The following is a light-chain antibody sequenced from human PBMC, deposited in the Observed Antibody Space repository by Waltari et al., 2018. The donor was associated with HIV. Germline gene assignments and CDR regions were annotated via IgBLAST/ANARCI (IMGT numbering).Light chain of an antibody. J-gene: IGLJ1*01. V-gene: IGLV1-44*01. Sequence: QSVLTQPPSASGTPGQRVTISCSGSSSNIGSTPVNWYQQRPGTAPKLLIYYNNQRTSGVPDRFSGSKSGTSASLAISGLQSEDEADYYCAAWDRSLNGPVFGTGTKVTVL. CDR3: AAWDRSLNGPV. CDR1: SSNIGSTP. CDR2: YNN.